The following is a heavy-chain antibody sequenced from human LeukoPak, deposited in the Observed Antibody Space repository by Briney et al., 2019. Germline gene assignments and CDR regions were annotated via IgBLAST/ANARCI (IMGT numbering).Heavy chain of an antibody. CDR1: GGSISSGSYY. CDR3: ARVTYGSGSFYYYYYMDV. V-gene: IGHV4-61*02. CDR2: IYTSGST. Sequence: PSETLSFTCTVSGGSISSGSYYWSWIRQPAGKGLEWIGRIYTSGSTNYNPSLKGRVTISVDTSKNQFSLKLSSVTAADTAVYYCARVTYGSGSFYYYYYMDVWGKGTTVTISS. J-gene: IGHJ6*03. D-gene: IGHD3-10*01.